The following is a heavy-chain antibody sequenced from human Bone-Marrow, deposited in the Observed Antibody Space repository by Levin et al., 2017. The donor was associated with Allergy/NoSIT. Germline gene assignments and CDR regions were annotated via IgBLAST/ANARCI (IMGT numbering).Heavy chain of an antibody. CDR3: ARHYRSHLFTMVRGSQPPPVYYFDY. CDR2: IYPGDSDT. CDR1: GYSFTSYW. J-gene: IGHJ4*02. Sequence: ASVKVSCKGSGYSFTSYWIGWVRQMPGKGLEWMGIIYPGDSDTRYSPSFQGQVTISADKSISTAYLQWSSLKASDTAMYYCARHYRSHLFTMVRGSQPPPVYYFDYWGQGTLVTVSS. V-gene: IGHV5-51*01. D-gene: IGHD3-10*01.